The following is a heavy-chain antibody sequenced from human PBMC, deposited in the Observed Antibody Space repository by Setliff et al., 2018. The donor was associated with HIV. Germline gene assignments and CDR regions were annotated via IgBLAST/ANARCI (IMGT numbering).Heavy chain of an antibody. CDR2: ISAYNGNT. Sequence: ASVKVSCKASGYTFTNYGISWVRQAPGQGLEWMGWISAYNGNTNYAQKLQGRVTMTTDTSTSTAYMELRSLRSDDTAVYYCARDSEWGSYIFWTFDIWGQGTMVTVSS. J-gene: IGHJ3*02. V-gene: IGHV1-18*01. CDR1: GYTFTNYG. D-gene: IGHD1-26*01. CDR3: ARDSEWGSYIFWTFDI.